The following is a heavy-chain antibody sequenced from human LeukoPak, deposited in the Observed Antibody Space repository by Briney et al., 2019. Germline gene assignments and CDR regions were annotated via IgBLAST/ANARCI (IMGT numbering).Heavy chain of an antibody. J-gene: IGHJ4*02. CDR1: GFTFSSIW. D-gene: IGHD6-19*01. Sequence: GGSLRLSCAASGFTFSSIWMSGARRPPGRGWGGVGIIYSGGTTYYADSVKDKLTISRDTSKNTVHLQMTNLRADDTAIYYCVRTSSGWYKLFEDWGQGTLVTVSS. CDR2: IYSGGTT. CDR3: VRTSSGWYKLFED. V-gene: IGHV3-66*01.